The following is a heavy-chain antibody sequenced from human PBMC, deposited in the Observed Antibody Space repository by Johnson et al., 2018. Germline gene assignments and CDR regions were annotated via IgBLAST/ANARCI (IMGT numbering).Heavy chain of an antibody. CDR3: ARARRWGIQVYYYYYGMDV. J-gene: IGHJ6*02. Sequence: VQLLESGGGVVQXGRSLRLXCAASGFTFSSYGMHWVRQAPGKGLEWVAAIWYDGSNKYYADSVKGRFTISRDNSKNTLYLQMNSLSAEDTAGDSCARARRWGIQVYYYYYGMDVWGQGTTVTVSS. D-gene: IGHD3-16*01. CDR1: GFTFSSYG. CDR2: IWYDGSNK. V-gene: IGHV3-33*01.